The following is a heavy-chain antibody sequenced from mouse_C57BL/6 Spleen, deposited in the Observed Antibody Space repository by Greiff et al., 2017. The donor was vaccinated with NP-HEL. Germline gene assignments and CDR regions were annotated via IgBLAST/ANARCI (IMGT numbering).Heavy chain of an antibody. J-gene: IGHJ2*01. CDR3: TRKGGLGWRDY. D-gene: IGHD2-3*01. V-gene: IGHV1-15*01. CDR1: GYTFTDYE. Sequence: QVQLQQSGAELVRPGASVTLSCKASGYTFTDYEMHWVKQTPVHGLEWIGAIDPETGGTAYNQKFKGKAILTADKSSSTAYMELRSLTSEDSAVYYCTRKGGLGWRDYWGQGTTLTVSS. CDR2: IDPETGGT.